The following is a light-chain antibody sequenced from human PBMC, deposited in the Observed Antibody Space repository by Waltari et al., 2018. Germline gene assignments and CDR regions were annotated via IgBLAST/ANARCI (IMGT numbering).Light chain of an antibody. CDR2: SAS. CDR1: QSSGNY. J-gene: IGKJ1*01. V-gene: IGKV1-39*01. Sequence: DIQMTQSPSSLSAVVGDRVTITCRANQSSGNYLNWYQQKPGKAPQLLIYSASSLHSGVPSRFSGRGSGTEFSLTISGLQPDDFATYYYQESYSSPPSTFGQGTKVDIK. CDR3: QESYSSPPST.